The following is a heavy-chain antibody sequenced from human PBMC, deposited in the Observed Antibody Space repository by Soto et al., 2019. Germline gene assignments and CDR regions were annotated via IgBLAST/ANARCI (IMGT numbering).Heavy chain of an antibody. CDR2: IYYSGST. V-gene: IGHV4-31*03. J-gene: IGHJ4*02. Sequence: TSETLSLTCTFSGGSISSGGYYLSWIRQHPGKGLEWIGYIYYSGSTYYNPSLKSRVTISVDTSKNQFSLKLSSVTAADTAVYYCARDNEGPIDYWGQGTLVTVSS. CDR3: ARDNEGPIDY. D-gene: IGHD1-1*01. CDR1: GGSISSGGYY.